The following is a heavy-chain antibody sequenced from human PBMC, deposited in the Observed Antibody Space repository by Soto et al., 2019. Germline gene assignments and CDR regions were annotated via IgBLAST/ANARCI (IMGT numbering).Heavy chain of an antibody. D-gene: IGHD5-12*01. V-gene: IGHV1-46*01. J-gene: IGHJ4*02. CDR1: GYTFTSYY. CDR2: INPSGGST. Sequence: GASVKVSCKASGYTFTSYYMHWVRQAPGQGLEWMGIINPSGGSTSYAQKFQGRVTMTRDTSTSTVYMELSSLSSVTAADTAVYYCPRNRFGMATIRSFGYFDYWGQGTLVTVSS. CDR3: PRNRFGMATIRSFGYFDY.